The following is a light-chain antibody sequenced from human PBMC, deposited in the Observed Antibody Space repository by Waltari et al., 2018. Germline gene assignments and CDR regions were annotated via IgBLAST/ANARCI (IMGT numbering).Light chain of an antibody. V-gene: IGKV1-5*03. CDR3: QQYESYPWT. CDR1: QSISRL. J-gene: IGKJ1*01. CDR2: KAS. Sequence: DIQMTQSPSTLTASIGDTVTITCRASQSISRLLPWYQQKPGKAPKLLIYKASNLESGVPSRFSGRGFGTEFTLSIFSLQADDFATYYCQQYESYPWTFGQGTKVEIK.